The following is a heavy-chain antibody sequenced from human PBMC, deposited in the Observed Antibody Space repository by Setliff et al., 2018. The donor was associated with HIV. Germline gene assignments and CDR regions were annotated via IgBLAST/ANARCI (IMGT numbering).Heavy chain of an antibody. CDR1: GGSMSTYY. D-gene: IGHD2-15*01. CDR3: ARVFPPIRGAPFGTPPGAFDI. Sequence: SETLSLTCSVSGGSMSTYYWSWIRQPAGKRPEWIGRVYTSGSTIYNPSLRSRVTMSVDTSKSQFSLKLNSVAAADTAVYYCARVFPPIRGAPFGTPPGAFDIWGQGTMVTVSS. J-gene: IGHJ3*02. V-gene: IGHV4-4*07. CDR2: VYTSGST.